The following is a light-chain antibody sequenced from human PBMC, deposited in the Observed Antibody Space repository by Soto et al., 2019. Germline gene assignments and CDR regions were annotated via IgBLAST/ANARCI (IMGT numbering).Light chain of an antibody. J-gene: IGKJ4*01. CDR3: QQYYSSSLT. Sequence: EIVLTQSPGTLSLSPGERATLSCRASQSVSSTYLAWYQQKRGQAPRLLIYGASNRATGTPDRFSGSGSGTAFTLTISRLEPEDFAVYYCQQYYSSSLTFGGGTKVEIK. CDR1: QSVSSTY. V-gene: IGKV3-20*01. CDR2: GAS.